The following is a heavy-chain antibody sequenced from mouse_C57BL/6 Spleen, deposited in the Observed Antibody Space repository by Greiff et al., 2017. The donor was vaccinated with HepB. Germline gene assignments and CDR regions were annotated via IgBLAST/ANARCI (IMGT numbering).Heavy chain of an antibody. J-gene: IGHJ2*01. CDR1: GFTFSSYA. Sequence: EVQLVESGGGLVKPGGSLKLSCAASGFTFSSYAMSWVRQTPEKRLEWVATISDGGSYTYYPDNVKGRFTISRDNAKNNLYLQMSHLKSEDTAMYYCARDLGSRYYFDYWGQGTTLTVSS. D-gene: IGHD1-1*01. CDR3: ARDLGSRYYFDY. CDR2: ISDGGSYT. V-gene: IGHV5-4*01.